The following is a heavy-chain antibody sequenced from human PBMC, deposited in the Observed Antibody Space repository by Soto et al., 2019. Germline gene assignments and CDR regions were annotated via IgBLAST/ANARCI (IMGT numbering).Heavy chain of an antibody. J-gene: IGHJ3*02. CDR3: TTDLSARCSGSSCRDAFDI. V-gene: IGHV3-15*07. CDR2: IRNKGDGGTP. CDR1: GFTFSHAW. Sequence: EVQLVESGGGLVKPGGSLRLSCTASGFTFSHAWMNWVRQAPGKGLEWVGRIRNKGDGGTPDYAAPVKGRFSISRDDSKNTIYLQMNSLKTEYTAVYYCTTDLSARCSGSSCRDAFDIWGRGTMVTVSS. D-gene: IGHD2-15*01.